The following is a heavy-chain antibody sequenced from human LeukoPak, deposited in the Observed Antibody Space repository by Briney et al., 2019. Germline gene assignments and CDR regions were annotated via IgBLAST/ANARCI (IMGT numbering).Heavy chain of an antibody. CDR2: SDTYNGKT. CDR1: GYSFTSYG. J-gene: IGHJ4*02. Sequence: GASVKVSCKASGYSFTSYGIGWVRQAPGRGLEWMGWSDTYNGKTHYAQNLQGRVTMTTDISTTTAYMELRSLRSDDTAVYYCAREPKIGNFDYWGLGTLVIVSS. V-gene: IGHV1-18*01. CDR3: AREPKIGNFDY.